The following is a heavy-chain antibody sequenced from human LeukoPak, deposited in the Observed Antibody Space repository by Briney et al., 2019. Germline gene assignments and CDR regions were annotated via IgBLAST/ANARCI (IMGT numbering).Heavy chain of an antibody. V-gene: IGHV1-18*01. CDR2: ISAYNGNT. CDR3: ARDNAYYDFWSIVSPYYYGMDV. D-gene: IGHD3-3*01. Sequence: ASVKVSCKASGYTFTSYGISWVRQAPGQGLEWMGWISAYNGNTNYAQKLQGRVTMTTDTSTSTAYMELRSLRSDDTAVYYCARDNAYYDFWSIVSPYYYGMDVWGQGTTVTVSS. CDR1: GYTFTSYG. J-gene: IGHJ6*02.